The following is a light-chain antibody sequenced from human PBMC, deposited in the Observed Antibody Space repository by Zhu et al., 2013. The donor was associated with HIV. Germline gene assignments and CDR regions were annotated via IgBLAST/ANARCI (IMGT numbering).Light chain of an antibody. CDR2: DVS. J-gene: IGKJ1*01. V-gene: IGKV1-5*01. CDR1: QSISTS. CDR3: QQHKTYSRT. Sequence: DIQMTQSPSSLSASVGDRVTLTCRAGQSISTSLNWYQQKSGKAPKLLIYDVSSLENGVPPRFSGSGSGTEFTLTISSLQPDDFATYYCQQHKTYSRTFGQGTKVEIK.